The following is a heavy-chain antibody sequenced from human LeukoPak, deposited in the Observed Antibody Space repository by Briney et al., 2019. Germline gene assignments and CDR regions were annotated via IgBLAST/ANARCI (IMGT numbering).Heavy chain of an antibody. CDR2: INHSGST. Sequence: SETLSLTCAVYGGSFSGYYWSWIRQPPGKGLEWIGEINHSGSTNYNPSLKSRVTISVDTSKNQFSLKLSSVTAADTAVYYCASPARGCSSTSYWDHYYMDVWGKGTTVTVSS. V-gene: IGHV4-34*01. CDR1: GGSFSGYY. D-gene: IGHD2-2*01. J-gene: IGHJ6*03. CDR3: ASPARGCSSTSYWDHYYMDV.